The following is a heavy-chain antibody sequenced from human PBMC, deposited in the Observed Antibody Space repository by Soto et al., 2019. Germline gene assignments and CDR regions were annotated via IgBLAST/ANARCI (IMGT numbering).Heavy chain of an antibody. V-gene: IGHV4-31*03. CDR1: GGSISSGGYY. CDR3: ARGSPVRDSSPSH. J-gene: IGHJ4*02. CDR2: IYYSGST. D-gene: IGHD6-6*01. Sequence: SETLSLTCTVSGGSISSGGYYWSWIRQHPGKGLEWIGYIYYSGSTYYNPSLKSRVTISVDTSKNQFSLKLSSVTAADTAVYYCARGSPVRDSSPSHWGQGTLVTVSS.